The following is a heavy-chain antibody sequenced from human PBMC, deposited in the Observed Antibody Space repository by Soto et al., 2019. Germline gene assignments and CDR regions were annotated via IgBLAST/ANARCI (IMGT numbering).Heavy chain of an antibody. V-gene: IGHV4-34*01. J-gene: IGHJ6*03. CDR1: GGSFSGYY. Sequence: SETLSLTCAVYGGSFSGYYWSWIRQPPGKGLEWIGEINHSGSTNYNPSLRSRVTISVDTSRNQFSLKLSSVTAAETAVYYCACGSEWDFIVVVPAAPTAENDYYYYYMDVWGKGTTVTVSS. CDR2: INHSGST. D-gene: IGHD2-2*01. CDR3: ACGSEWDFIVVVPAAPTAENDYYYYYMDV.